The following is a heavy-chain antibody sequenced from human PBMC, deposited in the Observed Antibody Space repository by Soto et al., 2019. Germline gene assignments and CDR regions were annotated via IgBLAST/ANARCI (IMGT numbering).Heavy chain of an antibody. J-gene: IGHJ3*02. CDR2: MNPNSGNT. D-gene: IGHD6-6*01. Sequence: GESLKISCKASGYTFTSYDINWVRQATGQGLEWMGWMNPNSGNTGYAQKFQGRVTMTRNTSISTAYMELSSLRSEDTAVYYCVVGSSSSFAFDIWGQGTMVTVSS. CDR3: VVGSSSSFAFDI. CDR1: GYTFTSYD. V-gene: IGHV1-8*02.